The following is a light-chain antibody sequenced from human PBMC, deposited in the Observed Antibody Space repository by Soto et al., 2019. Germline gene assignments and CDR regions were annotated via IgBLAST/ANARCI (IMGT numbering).Light chain of an antibody. V-gene: IGKV3-20*01. CDR2: GAS. Sequence: EIAWTQSPGTLSLSPGERATLSCRARQSVSSSRLAWYQQKPGQAPRLRIYGASSTSAGIPDRFSGSGSGTDFSLPIIRLEPEDFAVYYCQQYGTSPQTFGQGTRLEIK. CDR1: QSVSSSR. J-gene: IGKJ5*01. CDR3: QQYGTSPQT.